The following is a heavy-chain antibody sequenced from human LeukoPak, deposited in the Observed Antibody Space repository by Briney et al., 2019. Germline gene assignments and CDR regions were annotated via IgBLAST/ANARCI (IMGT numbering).Heavy chain of an antibody. D-gene: IGHD3-10*01. CDR3: AKDRPPSGYYGSGSYYKSAFDI. CDR2: ISGSGGST. V-gene: IGHV3-23*01. CDR1: GFTFSSYA. J-gene: IGHJ3*02. Sequence: GGSLRLSCAASGFTFSSYAMSWVRQAPGKGLEWVSAISGSGGSTYYAGSVKGRFTISRDNSKNTLYLQMNSLRAEDTAVYYCAKDRPPSGYYGSGSYYKSAFDIWGQGTMVTVSS.